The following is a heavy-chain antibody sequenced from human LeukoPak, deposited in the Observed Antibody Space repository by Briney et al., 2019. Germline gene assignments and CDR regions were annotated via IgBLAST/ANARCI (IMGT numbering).Heavy chain of an antibody. Sequence: GGSLRLSCAASGFTFSSYEMNWVRQAPGKGLEWVSYISSSGSTIYYADSVKGRFTISRDNSKNTLYLQMNSLRAEDTAVYYCAGQGMVRGVKGTFDYWGQGTLVTVSS. J-gene: IGHJ4*02. V-gene: IGHV3-48*03. D-gene: IGHD3-10*01. CDR1: GFTFSSYE. CDR3: AGQGMVRGVKGTFDY. CDR2: ISSSGSTI.